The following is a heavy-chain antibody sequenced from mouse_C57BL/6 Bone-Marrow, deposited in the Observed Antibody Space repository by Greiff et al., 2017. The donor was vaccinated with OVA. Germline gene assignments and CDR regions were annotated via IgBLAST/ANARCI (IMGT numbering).Heavy chain of an antibody. V-gene: IGHV1-4*01. CDR3: TRGYYFDY. J-gene: IGHJ2*01. Sequence: VQLQQSGAELARPGASVKMSCKASGYTFTSYTIHWVKQRPGQGLEWIGYIDPTNDYTNYNQKFKGKATLTADKSSSTAYMQLSSLTSEDSVVYYCTRGYYFDYWGQGTTLTVSS. CDR2: IDPTNDYT. CDR1: GYTFTSYT.